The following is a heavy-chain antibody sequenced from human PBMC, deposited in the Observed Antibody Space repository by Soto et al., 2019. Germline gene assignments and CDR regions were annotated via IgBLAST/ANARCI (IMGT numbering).Heavy chain of an antibody. Sequence: QVQLVESGGGVVQPGRSLRLSCAASGFTFSSYGMHWVRQAPGKGLEWVAVISYDGSNKYYADSVKGRFTISRDNSKNXLXXQMNSLRAEDTAVYYCAKGPLGYCSGGSCYSEIYYWGQGTLVTVSS. D-gene: IGHD2-15*01. CDR1: GFTFSSYG. V-gene: IGHV3-30*18. CDR3: AKGPLGYCSGGSCYSEIYY. CDR2: ISYDGSNK. J-gene: IGHJ4*02.